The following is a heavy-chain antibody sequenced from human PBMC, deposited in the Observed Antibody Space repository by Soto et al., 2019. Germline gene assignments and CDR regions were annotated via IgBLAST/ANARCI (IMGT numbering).Heavy chain of an antibody. CDR1: GFTFSSYS. D-gene: IGHD3-9*01. Sequence: PGGSLRLSCAASGFTFSSYSMNWVRQAPGKGLEWVSYISSSSSTIYYADSVKGRFTISRDNAKNSLYLQMNSLRDEDTAVYYCARGGILTGYYKVSDYWGQGTLVTVSS. J-gene: IGHJ4*02. CDR3: ARGGILTGYYKVSDY. V-gene: IGHV3-48*02. CDR2: ISSSSSTI.